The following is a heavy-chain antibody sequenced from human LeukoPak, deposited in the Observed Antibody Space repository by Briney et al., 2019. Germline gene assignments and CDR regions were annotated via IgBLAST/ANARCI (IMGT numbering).Heavy chain of an antibody. CDR3: ARSGRYQIY. D-gene: IGHD3-10*01. CDR2: INDSGTT. Sequence: SETLSLTCAVYGGSFSGYYWSWIRQPPGKGLEWIGEINDSGTTNCNPSLKSRVTISEDTFRNQFSLKLSSVTAADTAVYYCARSGRYQIYWGRGTLVTVSS. V-gene: IGHV4-34*01. J-gene: IGHJ4*02. CDR1: GGSFSGYY.